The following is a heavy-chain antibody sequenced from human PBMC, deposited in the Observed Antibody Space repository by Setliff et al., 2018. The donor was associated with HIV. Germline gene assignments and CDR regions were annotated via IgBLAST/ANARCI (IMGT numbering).Heavy chain of an antibody. J-gene: IGHJ2*01. CDR2: IYTSGST. Sequence: SETLSLTCTVSGGSISSGSYYWSWIRQPAGKGLEWIGHIYTSGSTNYNPSLKSRVTISVDTSKNQFSLKLSSVAAADTAVYYCARGLSSGWYGYWYFDLWGRGTLVTVSS. CDR1: GGSISSGSYY. V-gene: IGHV4-61*09. CDR3: ARGLSSGWYGYWYFDL. D-gene: IGHD6-19*01.